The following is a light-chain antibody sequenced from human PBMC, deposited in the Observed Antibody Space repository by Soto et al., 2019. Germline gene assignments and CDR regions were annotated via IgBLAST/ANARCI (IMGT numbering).Light chain of an antibody. CDR3: CSYAGGYTHYV. V-gene: IGLV2-11*01. Sequence: QDVLTQPASVSGSPGQSVTISCTGTSSDVGGFNYVSWYQHHPGKAPKLMIYDVSKRPSGVPDRFSGSKSGNTASLTISGLQAEDEADYYCCSYAGGYTHYVFATGTRSPS. J-gene: IGLJ1*01. CDR2: DVS. CDR1: SSDVGGFNY.